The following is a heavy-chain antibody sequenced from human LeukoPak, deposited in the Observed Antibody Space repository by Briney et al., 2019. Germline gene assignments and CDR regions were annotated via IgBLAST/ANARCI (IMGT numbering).Heavy chain of an antibody. CDR3: ARSPTTSIFDY. CDR1: GYTFTGSY. J-gene: IGHJ4*02. V-gene: IGHV1-2*02. CDR2: INPNSGDT. D-gene: IGHD1-26*01. Sequence: ASVKVSCKASGYTFTGSYMHWVRQAPGQGLEWMGWINPNSGDTSYAQNFQGRVTMTTDTSISTAYMEPGRLTSDDTALYYCARSPTTSIFDYWGQGTLVSVSS.